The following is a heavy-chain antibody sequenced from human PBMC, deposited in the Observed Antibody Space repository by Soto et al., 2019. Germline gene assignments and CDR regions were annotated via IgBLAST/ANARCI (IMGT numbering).Heavy chain of an antibody. J-gene: IGHJ5*02. CDR2: IIPIIGII. Sequence: SVKVSCKASGGTFSTYTITWVRQAPGQGLEWMGRIIPIIGIINYAQKFQGRVTITADKFTGTAYMELTRLRSDDTAVYYCARDTHDPSRYSGTYYVWFDPWGQGTLVTVSS. CDR1: GGTFSTYT. D-gene: IGHD1-26*01. CDR3: ARDTHDPSRYSGTYYVWFDP. V-gene: IGHV1-69*02.